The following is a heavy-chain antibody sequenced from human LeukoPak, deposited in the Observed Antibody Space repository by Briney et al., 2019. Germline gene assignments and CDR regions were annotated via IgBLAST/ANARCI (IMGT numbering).Heavy chain of an antibody. Sequence: PGGSLRPSCAASGFTLCSFGMPWVRQAPGQRLEWGAFIRHAGGNKYYADSVTGRFTISSANSKYLLYFEINDLRAQDTAVYYCARGPSGYQNTGGQGTLVTVSS. CDR2: IRHAGGNK. V-gene: IGHV3-30*02. CDR3: ARGPSGYQNT. D-gene: IGHD6-25*01. J-gene: IGHJ4*02. CDR1: GFTLCSFG.